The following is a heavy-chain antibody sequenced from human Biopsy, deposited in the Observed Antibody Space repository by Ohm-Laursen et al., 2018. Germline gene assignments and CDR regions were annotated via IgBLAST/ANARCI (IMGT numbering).Heavy chain of an antibody. Sequence: SRTLSLTCTVSGGSINNFYWSWIRQPPGKGLEWIGIIYYSGNTKYNPSLKSRVTISVDTFRNQFSVKLSSVPAADTAVYYCARLSGDLYYWGQGILVTVSS. J-gene: IGHJ4*02. CDR3: ARLSGDLYY. V-gene: IGHV4-59*01. CDR1: GGSINNFY. CDR2: IYYSGNT. D-gene: IGHD7-27*01.